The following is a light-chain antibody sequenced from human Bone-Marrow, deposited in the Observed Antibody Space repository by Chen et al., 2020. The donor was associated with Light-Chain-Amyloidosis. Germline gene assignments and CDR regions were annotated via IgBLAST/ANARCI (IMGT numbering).Light chain of an antibody. CDR3: QSADSSGTYEVI. CDR1: DLPTKY. Sequence: SHELTQPPSVSVSPGPPARITCSGDDLPTKYAYWYQQKPGQAPVLVIHRDTERPSGISERFSGSSSGTTATLTISGVQAEDEADYHCQSADSSGTYEVIFGGGTKLTVL. V-gene: IGLV3-25*03. CDR2: RDT. J-gene: IGLJ2*01.